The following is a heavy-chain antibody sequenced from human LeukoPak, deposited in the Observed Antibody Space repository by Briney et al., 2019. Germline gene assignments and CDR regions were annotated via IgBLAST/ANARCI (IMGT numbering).Heavy chain of an antibody. Sequence: GESLKISCKGSGYSFTTYWIGWVREMPGKGLEWMGIIYPGDSDTRYSPSFQGQVTISADKSISTAYLQWSSLKASDTAMYYCARQVVRGVLRYFDYWGQGTLVNVSS. J-gene: IGHJ4*02. CDR3: ARQVVRGVLRYFDY. V-gene: IGHV5-51*01. D-gene: IGHD3-10*01. CDR2: IYPGDSDT. CDR1: GYSFTTYW.